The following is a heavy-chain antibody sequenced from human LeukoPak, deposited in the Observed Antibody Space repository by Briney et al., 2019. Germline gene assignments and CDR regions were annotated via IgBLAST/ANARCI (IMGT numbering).Heavy chain of an antibody. V-gene: IGHV1-69*13. CDR2: SIPIFGTA. Sequence: ASVKLSCKASGGTFSSYAISWVRQAPAQGLEWMGGSIPIFGTANYAQKFQGRVTITADESTSTAYMGLRSLRSEGTAVYYCARKGVPFYYGMDVWGQRTTVAVCS. CDR3: ARKGVPFYYGMDV. D-gene: IGHD3-16*01. J-gene: IGHJ6*01. CDR1: GGTFSSYA.